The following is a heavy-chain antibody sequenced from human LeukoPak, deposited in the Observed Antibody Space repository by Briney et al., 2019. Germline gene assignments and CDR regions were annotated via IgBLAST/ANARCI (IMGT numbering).Heavy chain of an antibody. CDR3: ARGGGRGFGEFSPIDY. V-gene: IGHV1-18*04. CDR1: GYTFTSYG. Sequence: ASVKVSCKASGYTFTSYGISWVRQAPGQGLEWMGWISAYNGNTDYAQKLQGRDTMTTDTSTSTAYMELRSLRSDDTAVYYCARGGGRGFGEFSPIDYWGQGTLVTVSS. J-gene: IGHJ4*02. CDR2: ISAYNGNT. D-gene: IGHD3-10*01.